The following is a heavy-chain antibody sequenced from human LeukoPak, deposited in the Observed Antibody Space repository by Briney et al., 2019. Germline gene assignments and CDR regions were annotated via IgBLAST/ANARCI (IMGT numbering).Heavy chain of an antibody. CDR3: ARDQVDIVATSYSLDY. Sequence: ASVKVSCKASGYTFTGYYMHWVRQAPGQGLEWMGWINPSSGGTNYAQKFQGRVTMTRDTSISTAYMELSRLRSDDTAVCYCARDQVDIVATSYSLDYWGQGTLVTVSS. J-gene: IGHJ4*02. V-gene: IGHV1-2*02. CDR1: GYTFTGYY. D-gene: IGHD5-12*01. CDR2: INPSSGGT.